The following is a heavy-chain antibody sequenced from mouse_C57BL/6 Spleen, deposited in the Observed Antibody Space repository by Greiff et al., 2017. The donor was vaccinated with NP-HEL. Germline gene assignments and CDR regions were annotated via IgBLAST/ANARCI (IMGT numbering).Heavy chain of an antibody. D-gene: IGHD2-3*01. Sequence: QVQLQQPGAELVKPGASVKMSCKASGYTFTSYWITWVKQRPGQGLEWIRDIYPGSGSTNYNEKFKSKATLTVDTSSSTAYMQLSSLTSEDSAVYYCARGGGYLAFYAMDYWGQGTSVTVSS. V-gene: IGHV1-55*01. CDR1: GYTFTSYW. CDR3: ARGGGYLAFYAMDY. J-gene: IGHJ4*01. CDR2: IYPGSGST.